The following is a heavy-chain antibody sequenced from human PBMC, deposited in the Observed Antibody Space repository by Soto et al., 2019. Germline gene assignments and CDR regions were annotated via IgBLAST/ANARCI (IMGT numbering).Heavy chain of an antibody. J-gene: IGHJ6*02. V-gene: IGHV3-30*18. CDR3: AKGDSNFLLYYYYYYGMDV. CDR2: ISYDGSNK. CDR1: GFTFSSYG. D-gene: IGHD4-4*01. Sequence: HPGGSLRLSCAASGFTFSSYGMHWVRQAPGKGLEWVAVISYDGSNKYYADSVKGRFTISRDNSKNTLYLQMNSLRAEDTAVYYCAKGDSNFLLYYYYYYGMDVWGQGTTVTVSS.